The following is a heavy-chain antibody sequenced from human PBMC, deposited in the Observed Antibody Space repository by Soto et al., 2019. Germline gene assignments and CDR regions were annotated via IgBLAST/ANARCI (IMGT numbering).Heavy chain of an antibody. CDR1: GGSMIGYY. Sequence: TSETLSLTCSVSGGSMIGYYWSWLRQSPGKGLEWIGYIHHSGSTLYNPSLNNRATVSLDRSNNQFSLKLTSVTAEDTAFYYCARQVRDSGGRFWDYWGQGTLVTVSS. V-gene: IGHV4-59*01. D-gene: IGHD6-19*01. CDR3: ARQVRDSGGRFWDY. CDR2: IHHSGST. J-gene: IGHJ4*02.